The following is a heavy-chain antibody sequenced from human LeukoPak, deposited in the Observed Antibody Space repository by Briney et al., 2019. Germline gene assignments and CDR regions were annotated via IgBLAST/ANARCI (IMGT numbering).Heavy chain of an antibody. CDR1: GGSISSYY. J-gene: IGHJ4*02. Sequence: SETLSLTCTVSGGSISSYYWSWIRQPPGKGLEWIGYIYYSGSTNYNPSLKSRVTISVDTSKNQFSLRLSSVTAADTAVYYCTKGRGIWGQGTLVTVSS. D-gene: IGHD3-10*01. CDR2: IYYSGST. V-gene: IGHV4-59*01. CDR3: TKGRGI.